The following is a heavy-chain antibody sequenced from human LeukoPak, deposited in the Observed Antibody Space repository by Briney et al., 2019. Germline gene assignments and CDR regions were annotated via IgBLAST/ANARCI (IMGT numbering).Heavy chain of an antibody. V-gene: IGHV4-59*01. CDR3: AGYSSSWYKAFDI. CDR1: GGSISSYY. CDR2: IYYSGST. Sequence: ASETLSLTCTVSGGSISSYYWSWIRQPPGKGLEWIGYIYYSGSTNYNPSLKSRVTISVDTSKNQFSLKLSSVTAADTAVYYCAGYSSSWYKAFDIWGQGTMVTASS. D-gene: IGHD6-13*01. J-gene: IGHJ3*02.